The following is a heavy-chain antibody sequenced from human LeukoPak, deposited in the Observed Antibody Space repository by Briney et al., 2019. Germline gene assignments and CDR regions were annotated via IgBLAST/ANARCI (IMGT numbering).Heavy chain of an antibody. CDR1: GYTFTSFD. CDR3: AKRGHSYGDFDY. Sequence: ASVKVSCKTSGYTFTSFDITWVRQASGQGLEWMGWMNPNNDNTGYARKFQGRVTMTRNTSISTAYMELTSLRSEDTAVYYCAKRGHSYGDFDYWGQGTLVTVSS. CDR2: MNPNNDNT. D-gene: IGHD5-18*01. V-gene: IGHV1-8*01. J-gene: IGHJ4*02.